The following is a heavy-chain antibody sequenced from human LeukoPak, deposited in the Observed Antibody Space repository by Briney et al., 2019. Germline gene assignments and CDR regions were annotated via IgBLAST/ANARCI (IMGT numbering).Heavy chain of an antibody. J-gene: IGHJ3*02. Sequence: PSETLSLTCAVYGGSFSGYYWSWIRQPPGKGLEWIGEINHSGSTNYNPSLKSRVTISVDTSKNQFSLKLSSVTAADTAVYYCASLPKYGNALKAFDIWGQGTVVTVSS. V-gene: IGHV4-34*01. CDR3: ASLPKYGNALKAFDI. CDR2: INHSGST. CDR1: GGSFSGYY. D-gene: IGHD6-6*01.